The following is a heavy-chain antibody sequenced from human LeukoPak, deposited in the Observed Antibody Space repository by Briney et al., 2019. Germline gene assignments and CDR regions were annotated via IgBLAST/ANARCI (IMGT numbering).Heavy chain of an antibody. CDR2: INHSGST. Sequence: SETLSLTCAVYGGSFSGYYWSWIRQPPGKGLEWIGGINHSGSTNYNPSLKSRVPISVDTSKNQFSPKLSSVTAADTAVYYCARGVSMDVWGKGTTVTVSS. J-gene: IGHJ6*04. CDR3: ARGVSMDV. CDR1: GGSFSGYY. V-gene: IGHV4-34*01.